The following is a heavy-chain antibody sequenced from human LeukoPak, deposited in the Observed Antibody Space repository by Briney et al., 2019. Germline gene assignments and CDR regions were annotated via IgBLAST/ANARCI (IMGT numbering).Heavy chain of an antibody. Sequence: PGGSLRLSCAASGFTLSSYAMSWVRQAPGKGLEWVSTISGSGGSTYYADSVKGRFTISRDNSKNTLYLQMNSLRAEDTAVYYCAKASTKLYYYYYMDVWGKGTTVTVSS. D-gene: IGHD1/OR15-1a*01. CDR3: AKASTKLYYYYYMDV. CDR1: GFTLSSYA. CDR2: ISGSGGST. J-gene: IGHJ6*03. V-gene: IGHV3-23*01.